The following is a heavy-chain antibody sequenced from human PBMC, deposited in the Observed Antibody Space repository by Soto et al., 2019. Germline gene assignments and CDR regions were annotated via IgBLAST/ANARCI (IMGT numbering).Heavy chain of an antibody. CDR3: AKSKVLLRFLETDYMDV. J-gene: IGHJ6*03. D-gene: IGHD3-3*01. Sequence: GGSLRLSCAASGFTFSSYAMSWVRQAPGKGLEWVSAISGSGGSTYYADSVKGRFTISRDNSKNTLYLQMNSLRAEDTAVYYCAKSKVLLRFLETDYMDVWGKGTTVTVSS. CDR2: ISGSGGST. V-gene: IGHV3-23*01. CDR1: GFTFSSYA.